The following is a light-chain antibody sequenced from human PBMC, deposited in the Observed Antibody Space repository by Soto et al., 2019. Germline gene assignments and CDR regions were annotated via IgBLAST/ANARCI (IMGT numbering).Light chain of an antibody. V-gene: IGKV1-5*01. CDR1: QSISSW. CDR3: QQYGT. Sequence: DIQMTQSPSTLSASVGDRVTITCRASQSISSWSAWYQQKPGKAPKLLIYDASSLESGVPSRFSGSGSGTEFTLTISSLQPDDFATYYCQQYGTFGQGTKLEIK. J-gene: IGKJ2*01. CDR2: DAS.